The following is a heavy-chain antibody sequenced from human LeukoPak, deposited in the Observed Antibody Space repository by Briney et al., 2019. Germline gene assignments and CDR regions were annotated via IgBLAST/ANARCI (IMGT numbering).Heavy chain of an antibody. V-gene: IGHV4-61*02. J-gene: IGHJ4*02. D-gene: IGHD3-16*01. CDR2: IYTSGST. CDR3: ARVGFIQSLDY. CDR1: GGSISSGSYY. Sequence: SETLSLTCTVSGGSISSGSYYWSWIRQPAGKGLEWIGRIYTSGSTNYNPSLKSRVTISVDTSKNQFSLKLSPVTAADTAVYYCARVGFIQSLDYWGQGTLVTVSS.